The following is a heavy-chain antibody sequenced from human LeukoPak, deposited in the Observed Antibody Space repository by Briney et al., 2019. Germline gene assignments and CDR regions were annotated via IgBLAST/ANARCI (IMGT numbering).Heavy chain of an antibody. CDR1: GFTFSSYA. V-gene: IGHV3-23*01. CDR2: ISGSGGST. D-gene: IGHD2-2*01. Sequence: PGGSLRLSCVVSGFTFSSYAMSWVRQAPGKGLEWVSGISGSGGSTYYADSVKGRVTISRDNSKNTLYLQMNSLRAEDTAVYYCAKDRHAPGRYCSSTTCFPFDPWGQGTLVTVSS. J-gene: IGHJ5*02. CDR3: AKDRHAPGRYCSSTTCFPFDP.